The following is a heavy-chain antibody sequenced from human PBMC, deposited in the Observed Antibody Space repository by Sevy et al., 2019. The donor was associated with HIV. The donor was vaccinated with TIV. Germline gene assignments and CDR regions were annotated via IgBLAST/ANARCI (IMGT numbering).Heavy chain of an antibody. V-gene: IGHV3-30*02. J-gene: IGHJ4*02. CDR3: AKDWAGRGRRDFDY. Sequence: GGSLRLSCVASGFTFSNYGMHWVRQVPGKGLEWVTVIGYDGSDKYYAASVKGRFTISSDDSKNTLYLQMDSLRDEDTAVYYCAKDWAGRGRRDFDYWGQGTLVTVSS. D-gene: IGHD2-15*01. CDR2: IGYDGSDK. CDR1: GFTFSNYG.